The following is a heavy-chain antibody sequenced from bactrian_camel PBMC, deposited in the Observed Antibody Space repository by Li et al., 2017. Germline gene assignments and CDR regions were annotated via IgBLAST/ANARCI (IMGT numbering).Heavy chain of an antibody. D-gene: IGHD6*01. CDR2: IGSDDII. CDR3: AASSRWSLCEFDY. CDR1: GYTWSSYC. Sequence: VQLVESGGGSALAGGSVRLSCAASGYTWSSYCMGWFRQAPGKEREGVARIGSDDIIKYADSVRGRFTISRANAENALYLQMNSLKPEDTATYYCAASSRWSLCEFDYWGQGTQVTVS. V-gene: IGHV3S55*01. J-gene: IGHJ4*01.